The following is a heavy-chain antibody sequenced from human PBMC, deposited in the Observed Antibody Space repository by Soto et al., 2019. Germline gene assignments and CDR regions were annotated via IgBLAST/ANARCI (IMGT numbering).Heavy chain of an antibody. CDR3: ARGSQWQADY. J-gene: IGHJ4*02. CDR1: GFTFGSYW. CDR2: IKQSGSEK. Sequence: VGSLRLSCAGSGFTFGSYWMSWVRQAPGKGLEWVATIKQSGSEKYYVDSVKGRFTISRDNAENLLYLQLNSLKSDDTAVYFCARGSQWQADYWGQGTLVTVSS. V-gene: IGHV3-7*01. D-gene: IGHD6-19*01.